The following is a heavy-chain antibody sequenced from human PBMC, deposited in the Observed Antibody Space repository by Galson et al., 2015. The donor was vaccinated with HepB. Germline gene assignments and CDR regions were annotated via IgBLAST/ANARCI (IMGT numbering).Heavy chain of an antibody. V-gene: IGHV3-73*01. CDR1: GFTFSGSA. CDR2: IRSKANSYAT. J-gene: IGHJ6*02. Sequence: SLRLSCAASGFTFSGSAMHWVRQASGKGLEWVGRIRSKANSYATAYAASVKGRFTISRDDSKNTAYLQMNSLKTEDTAVYYCTSGSGYPYYYYGMDVWGQGTTVTVSS. D-gene: IGHD3-22*01. CDR3: TSGSGYPYYYYGMDV.